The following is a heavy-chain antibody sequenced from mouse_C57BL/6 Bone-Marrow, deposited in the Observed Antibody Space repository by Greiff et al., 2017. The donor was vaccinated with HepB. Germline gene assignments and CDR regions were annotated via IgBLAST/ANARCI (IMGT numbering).Heavy chain of an antibody. J-gene: IGHJ2*01. CDR3: AREKDTGFDY. CDR1: GYTFTSYW. V-gene: IGHV1-50*01. CDR2: IDPSDSYT. D-gene: IGHD2-2*01. Sequence: QVQLQQPGAELVKPGASVKLSCKASGYTFTSYWMQWVKQRPGQGLEWIGEIDPSDSYTNYNQQFKGKATLTVDTSSSTAYMQLSSLTSEDSAVYYCAREKDTGFDYWGQGTTLTVSS.